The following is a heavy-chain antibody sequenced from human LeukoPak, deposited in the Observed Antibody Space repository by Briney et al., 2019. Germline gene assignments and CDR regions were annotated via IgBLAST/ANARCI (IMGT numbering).Heavy chain of an antibody. CDR1: GGSVSTYY. V-gene: IGHV4-4*07. J-gene: IGHJ6*03. CDR2: IYSSGIT. CDR3: ARALGARAYYYMDV. D-gene: IGHD5-12*01. Sequence: SETLSLTCTVSGGSVSTYYWNWIRQSAGKGLEWIGRIYSSGITDYNPSLKSRATMSVDTSNNQFSLRMTSVTAADTAVYYCARALGARAYYYMDVWGKGTTVTVSS.